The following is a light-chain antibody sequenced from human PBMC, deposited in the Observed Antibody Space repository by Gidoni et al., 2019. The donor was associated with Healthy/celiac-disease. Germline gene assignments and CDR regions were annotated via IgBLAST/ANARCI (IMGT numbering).Light chain of an antibody. J-gene: IGKJ3*01. V-gene: IGKV3-11*01. CDR3: QQRSNWPPFT. Sequence: EIVLTQSPATLSLSPGERATLSCRASPSVSSYLAWYQQKPGQAPRLLIYDASNRATCIPARFSGSGSWTDFTLTISSLEPEDFAVYYCQQRSNWPPFTFGPGTKVDIK. CDR1: PSVSSY. CDR2: DAS.